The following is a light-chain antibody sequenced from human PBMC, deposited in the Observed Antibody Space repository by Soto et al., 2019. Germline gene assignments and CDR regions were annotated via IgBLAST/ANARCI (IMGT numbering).Light chain of an antibody. CDR3: CSYAGSGTDV. V-gene: IGLV2-23*01. J-gene: IGLJ1*01. CDR2: EGS. Sequence: QSALTQPASVSGSPGQSITISCTGTSSDVGSYNLVSWYQQHPGKAPKLIIYEGSKRPSGVSNRFSGSKSGNTASLTISGLQAEDEADYYCCSYAGSGTDVFGTGTKVTVL. CDR1: SSDVGSYNL.